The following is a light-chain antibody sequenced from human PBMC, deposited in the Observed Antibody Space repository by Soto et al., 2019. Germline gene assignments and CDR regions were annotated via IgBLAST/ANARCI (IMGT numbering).Light chain of an antibody. J-gene: IGKJ2*01. CDR3: QQYNTYYT. Sequence: DIQMTQSPSTLPASVGDRVTITCRASDSISSLLAWYQQKPGKAPKLLIYDASSLESGVPSRFSGSGFGTEFTLTISSLQPDDFATYCCQQYNTYYTFGQGTKLEIK. V-gene: IGKV1-5*01. CDR2: DAS. CDR1: DSISSL.